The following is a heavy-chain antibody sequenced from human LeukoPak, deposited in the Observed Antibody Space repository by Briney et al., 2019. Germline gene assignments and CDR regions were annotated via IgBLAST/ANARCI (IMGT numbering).Heavy chain of an antibody. V-gene: IGHV3-33*01. CDR3: ARAHGVLMDV. CDR1: GFTFSSYG. D-gene: IGHD3-10*01. Sequence: HPGGSLRLSCAASGFTFSSYGMHWVRQAPGKGLEWVAAIWYDGSNKYYADSVKGRFTISRDNSKNTLYLQMNSLRAEDTAVYYCARAHGVLMDVWGQGTTVTVSS. J-gene: IGHJ6*02. CDR2: IWYDGSNK.